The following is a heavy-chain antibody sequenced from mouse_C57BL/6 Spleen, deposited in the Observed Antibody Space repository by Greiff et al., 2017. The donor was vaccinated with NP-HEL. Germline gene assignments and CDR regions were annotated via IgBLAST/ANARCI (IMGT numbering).Heavy chain of an antibody. V-gene: IGHV1-81*01. Sequence: VKLVESGAELARPGASVKLSCKASGYTFTSYGISWVKQRTGQGLEWIGEIYPRSGNTYYNEKFKGKATLTADKSSSTAYMELRSLTSEDSAVYFCARELTTVVAKEYYAMDYWGQGTSVTVSS. CDR2: IYPRSGNT. CDR3: ARELTTVVAKEYYAMDY. CDR1: GYTFTSYG. J-gene: IGHJ4*01. D-gene: IGHD1-1*01.